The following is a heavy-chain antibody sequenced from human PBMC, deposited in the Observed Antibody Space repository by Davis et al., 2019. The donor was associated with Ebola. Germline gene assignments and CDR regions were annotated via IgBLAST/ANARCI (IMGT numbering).Heavy chain of an antibody. V-gene: IGHV4-59*01. J-gene: IGHJ6*01. CDR3: ARDRGGAANPSYPYYHGIDV. CDR2: IFYTGTT. CDR1: GGSISTYY. Sequence: LRLSCTVSGGSISTYYWTWIRQPPGKRLEWTGYIFYTGTTNHSPSLRSRPVISIDTSKNQFSLGLFSVTAADTAVYYCARDRGGAANPSYPYYHGIDVWGQGTTVTVSS. D-gene: IGHD3-16*01.